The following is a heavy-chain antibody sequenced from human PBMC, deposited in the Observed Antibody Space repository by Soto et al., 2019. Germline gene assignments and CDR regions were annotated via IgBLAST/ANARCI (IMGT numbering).Heavy chain of an antibody. D-gene: IGHD1-26*01. V-gene: IGHV3-33*01. J-gene: IGHJ4*02. Sequence: PGGSLRLSCAASGFTFSSYGMHWVRQAPGKGLEWVAVIWYDGSNKYYADSVKGRFTISRDNSKNTPYLQMNSLRPEDTAVYYCCSGSSHGGYLGSWGEGTLVTVSS. CDR1: GFTFSSYG. CDR2: IWYDGSNK. CDR3: CSGSSHGGYLGS.